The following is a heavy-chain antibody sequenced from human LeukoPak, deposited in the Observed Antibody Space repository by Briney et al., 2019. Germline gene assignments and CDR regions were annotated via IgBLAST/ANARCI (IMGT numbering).Heavy chain of an antibody. CDR3: ARGYSSSWYPIKPLYYFDY. CDR1: GYTFTGYY. J-gene: IGHJ4*02. CDR2: INPNSGGT. V-gene: IGHV1-2*02. Sequence: ASVKVSCKASGYTFTGYYMHWVRQAPGQGDEWMGWINPNSGGTNYAQKFQGRVTMTRDTSISTAYMELSRLRSDDTAVYYCARGYSSSWYPIKPLYYFDYWGQGTLVTVSS. D-gene: IGHD6-13*01.